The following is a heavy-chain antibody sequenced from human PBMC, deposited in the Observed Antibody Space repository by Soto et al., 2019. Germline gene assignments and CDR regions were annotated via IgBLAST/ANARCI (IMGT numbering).Heavy chain of an antibody. D-gene: IGHD5-12*01. Sequence: ASVKVSCKASGYTFTSYAMHWVRQAPGQRLEWMGWINAGNGNTKYSQKFQGRVTITRDTSASTAYMELSSLRSEDTAVYYCARDLVDSGYDLGHAFDIWGQGKMVTVSS. J-gene: IGHJ3*02. CDR1: GYTFTSYA. V-gene: IGHV1-3*01. CDR2: INAGNGNT. CDR3: ARDLVDSGYDLGHAFDI.